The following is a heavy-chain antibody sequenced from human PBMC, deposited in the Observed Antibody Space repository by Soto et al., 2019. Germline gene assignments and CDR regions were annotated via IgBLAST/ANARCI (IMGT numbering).Heavy chain of an antibody. J-gene: IGHJ4*02. V-gene: IGHV3-11*01. Sequence: RVSCAVSEFISRDWCMSCIRQAPGKGLEWISYISKDSGRATRYADSVKGRFTISRDNAKNSLFLQMNNLTVEDTAVYYCAKEYWAHPDSWGQGTLVTV. D-gene: IGHD2-8*02. CDR3: AKEYWAHPDS. CDR2: ISKDSGRAT. CDR1: EFISRDWC.